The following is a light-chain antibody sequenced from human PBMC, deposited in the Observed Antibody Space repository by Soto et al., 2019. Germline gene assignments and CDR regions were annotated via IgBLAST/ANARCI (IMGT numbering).Light chain of an antibody. CDR1: QSVSSY. CDR3: QQYSSWPPWT. Sequence: EIVLTQSPATLSLSPGERATLSCRASQSVSSYLAWYQQKPGQAPRLLIYDASNRATGIPARFSGSGSGTDFTLTISSLEPEDFAVYYCQQYSSWPPWTFGPGTKVEI. V-gene: IGKV3-11*01. J-gene: IGKJ1*01. CDR2: DAS.